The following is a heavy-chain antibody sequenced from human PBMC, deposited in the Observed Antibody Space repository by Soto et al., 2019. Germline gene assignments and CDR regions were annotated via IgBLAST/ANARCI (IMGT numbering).Heavy chain of an antibody. V-gene: IGHV4-34*01. Sequence: SETLSLTCAVYGVSFIGYYWSWILQPPWKGLEWIGEINHSGSTNYNPSLKSRVTISVDTSKNQFSLKLSSVTAADTAVYYCARGSIYGDLRIGDYYHHNHLAVWAQRTTVLVSS. D-gene: IGHD4-17*01. CDR3: ARGSIYGDLRIGDYYHHNHLAV. CDR1: GVSFIGYY. J-gene: IGHJ6*03. CDR2: INHSGST.